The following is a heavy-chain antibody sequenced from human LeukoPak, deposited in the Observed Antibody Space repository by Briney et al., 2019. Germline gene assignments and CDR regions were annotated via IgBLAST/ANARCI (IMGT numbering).Heavy chain of an antibody. CDR3: ARELRTSGAFDI. Sequence: SGTLSLTCAVSGYSISSGYYWGWIRQPPGKGLEWIGSIYHSGSTYYNPSLKSRVTISVDTSKNQFSLKLSSVTAADTAVYYCARELRTSGAFDIWGQGTMVTVSS. V-gene: IGHV4-38-2*02. CDR1: GYSISSGYY. D-gene: IGHD3-16*01. CDR2: IYHSGST. J-gene: IGHJ3*02.